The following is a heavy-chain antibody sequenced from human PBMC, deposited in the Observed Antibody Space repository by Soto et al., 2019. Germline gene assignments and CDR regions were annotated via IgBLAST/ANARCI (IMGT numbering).Heavy chain of an antibody. CDR3: ASGYYGSGSYYSVKYYYGMDV. V-gene: IGHV5-51*01. Sequence: GESLKISCKGSGYSFTSYWIGWVRQMPGKGLEWMGIIYPGDSDTRYSPSFQGQVTISADKSISTAYLQWSSLKASDTAMYYCASGYYGSGSYYSVKYYYGMDVWGQGTTVTVS. CDR1: GYSFTSYW. CDR2: IYPGDSDT. D-gene: IGHD3-10*01. J-gene: IGHJ6*02.